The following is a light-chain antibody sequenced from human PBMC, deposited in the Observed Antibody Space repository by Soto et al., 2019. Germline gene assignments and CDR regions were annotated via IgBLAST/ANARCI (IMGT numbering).Light chain of an antibody. CDR2: AAS. Sequence: DIQMTQSPSTLSASVGDRVTITCRASQSISRWLAWYQQKPGKAPKLLIFAASTLVRGVPSRFSGRGSGTDFTLTISCLQSEDFATYYCQQYYSYPSFGQGTKVDIK. V-gene: IGKV1-5*01. CDR1: QSISRW. CDR3: QQYYSYPS. J-gene: IGKJ1*01.